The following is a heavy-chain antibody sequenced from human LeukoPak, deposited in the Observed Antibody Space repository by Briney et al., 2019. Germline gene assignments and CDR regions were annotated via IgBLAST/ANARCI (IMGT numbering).Heavy chain of an antibody. CDR1: GFXFSTYG. V-gene: IGHV3-30*18. D-gene: IGHD1-26*01. CDR2: ILYDGNNK. J-gene: IGHJ4*02. CDR3: AKDPKGGSYWLDY. Sequence: PGGSLRLSCAASGFXFSTYGIHWVRQAPGKGLEWVAVILYDGNNKYYADSVKGRLTISRDNSKNTLYLQMNSLRAEDTAVYYCAKDPKGGSYWLDYWGQGTLVTVSS.